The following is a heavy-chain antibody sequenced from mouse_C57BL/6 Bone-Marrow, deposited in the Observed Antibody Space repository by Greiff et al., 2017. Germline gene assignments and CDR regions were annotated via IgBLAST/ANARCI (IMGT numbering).Heavy chain of an antibody. Sequence: EVQLQQPGAELVRPGASVKLSCTASGFNIKDDYIHWVKQRPEQGLEWIGWIDPAIGDTEYASKFQGKATITSDTSSNTAYLQLSSLTSEDTAVYYCAAFDGNNCDFWGQGTPLTVAS. CDR2: IDPAIGDT. V-gene: IGHV14-4*01. D-gene: IGHD2-1*01. CDR1: GFNIKDDY. J-gene: IGHJ2*01. CDR3: AAFDGNNCDF.